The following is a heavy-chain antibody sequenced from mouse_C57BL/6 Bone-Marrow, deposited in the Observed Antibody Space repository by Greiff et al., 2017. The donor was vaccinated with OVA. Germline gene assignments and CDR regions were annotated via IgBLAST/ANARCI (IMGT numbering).Heavy chain of an antibody. CDR2: IYPGDGDT. V-gene: IGHV1-82*01. Sequence: VQLKESGPELVKPGASVKISCKASGYAFSSSWMNWVKQRPGKGLEWIGRIYPGDGDTNYNGKFKGKATLTADKSSSTAYMQLSSLTSEDSAVYFCARGLTGTWFAYWGQGTLVTVSA. CDR1: GYAFSSSW. D-gene: IGHD4-1*01. J-gene: IGHJ3*01. CDR3: ARGLTGTWFAY.